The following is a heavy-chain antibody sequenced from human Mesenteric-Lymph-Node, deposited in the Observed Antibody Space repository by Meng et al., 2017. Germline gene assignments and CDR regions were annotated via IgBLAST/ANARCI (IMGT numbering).Heavy chain of an antibody. J-gene: IGHJ4*02. CDR3: ASHLSMDFDY. V-gene: IGHV1-69*06. Sequence: GECGGVVKYAGASWKCYVEVSGGTFSSYANSWVRQAPGQGLEWMGGIIPIFGTANYAQKFQGIVTITADKSTSTAYMELSSLRSEDTAVYYCASHLSMDFDYWGQGTLVTVSS. D-gene: IGHD3-10*01. CDR1: GGTFSSYA. CDR2: IIPIFGTA.